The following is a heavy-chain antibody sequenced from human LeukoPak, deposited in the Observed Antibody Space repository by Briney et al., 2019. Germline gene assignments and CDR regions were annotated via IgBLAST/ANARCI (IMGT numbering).Heavy chain of an antibody. Sequence: GESLKISCKASGYNFPTYWIGWVRQMPGKGLEWVGIIYPGDSDIRYSPSFEGHVTISADRSISTAYLQWSSLKASDTAMYYCARSQLEGDWLDPWGQGTLVTVSS. V-gene: IGHV5-51*01. CDR3: ARSQLEGDWLDP. CDR1: GYNFPTYW. J-gene: IGHJ5*02. CDR2: IYPGDSDI. D-gene: IGHD1-1*01.